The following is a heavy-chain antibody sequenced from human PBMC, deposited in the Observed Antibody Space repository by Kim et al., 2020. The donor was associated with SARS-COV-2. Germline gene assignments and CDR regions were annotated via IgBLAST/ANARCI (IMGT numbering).Heavy chain of an antibody. V-gene: IGHV3-30*04. Sequence: GGSLRLSCAASGFTFSSYAMHWVRQAPGKGLEWVAVISYDGSNKYYADSVKGRFTISRDNSKNTLYLQMNSLRAEDTAVYYCARGVVVAATSPDYWGQGT. D-gene: IGHD2-15*01. J-gene: IGHJ4*02. CDR3: ARGVVVAATSPDY. CDR1: GFTFSSYA. CDR2: ISYDGSNK.